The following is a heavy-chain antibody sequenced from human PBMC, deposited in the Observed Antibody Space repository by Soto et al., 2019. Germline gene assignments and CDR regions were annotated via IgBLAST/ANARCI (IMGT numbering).Heavy chain of an antibody. V-gene: IGHV3-66*01. J-gene: IGHJ6*02. D-gene: IGHD6-13*01. CDR3: AKWVRQQLVPVDYYYGMDV. CDR2: IYSGGST. Sequence: PGGSLRLSCAASGFTVSSNYMSWVRQAPGKGLKWVSVIYSGGSTYYADSVKGRFIISRDDSKNMLFLQMNSLRAEDTAVYYCAKWVRQQLVPVDYYYGMDVWGQGTTVTVSS. CDR1: GFTVSSNY.